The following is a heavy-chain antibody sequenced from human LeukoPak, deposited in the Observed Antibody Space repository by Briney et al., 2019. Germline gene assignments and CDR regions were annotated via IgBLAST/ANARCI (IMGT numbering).Heavy chain of an antibody. Sequence: PSETLCLTCTVSGGSISSYYWSWIRQPPGKGLEWIGEINHSGSTNYNPSLKSRVTISVDTSKNQFSLKLSSVTAAHTAVYYCARGHRGSSKLDYWGQGTLVTVSS. J-gene: IGHJ4*02. CDR1: GGSISSYY. CDR3: ARGHRGSSKLDY. D-gene: IGHD1-26*01. V-gene: IGHV4-34*01. CDR2: INHSGST.